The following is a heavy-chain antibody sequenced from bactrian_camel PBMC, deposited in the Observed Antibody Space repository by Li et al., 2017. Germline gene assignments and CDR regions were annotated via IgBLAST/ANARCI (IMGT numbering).Heavy chain of an antibody. J-gene: IGHJ7*01. Sequence: HVQLVESGGGSVQAGGSLRLSCATSGFTSSLWSIAWFRQAPGKEREGVATIDAENTATYGKSVKGRFTISKDNAKNTLYPQMNDLKIDDTAIYYCAAGRAGAYGCDDGMPFLGKGTQVTVS. V-gene: IGHV3S55*01. CDR2: IDAENTA. CDR1: GFTSSLWS. D-gene: IGHD3*01.